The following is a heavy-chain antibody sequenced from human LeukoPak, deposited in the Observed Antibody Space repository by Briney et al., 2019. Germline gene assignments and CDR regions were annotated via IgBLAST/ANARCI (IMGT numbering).Heavy chain of an antibody. J-gene: IGHJ5*02. CDR1: GGSISSGSYY. CDR2: IYTSGST. V-gene: IGHV4-61*02. D-gene: IGHD2-2*01. CDR3: AREALVVVPAATYNWFDP. Sequence: SQTLSLTCTVSGGSISSGSYYWSWIRQPAGKGLEWFGRIYTSGSTNYNPSLKSRVTISVDTSKNQFSLKLSSVTAADTAVYYCAREALVVVPAATYNWFDPWGQGTLVTVSS.